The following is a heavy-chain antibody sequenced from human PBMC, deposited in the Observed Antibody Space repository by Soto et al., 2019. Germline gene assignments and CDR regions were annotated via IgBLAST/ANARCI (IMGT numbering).Heavy chain of an antibody. CDR2: ISYDGSNK. CDR1: GFTFSSYA. Sequence: QVQLVESGGGVVQPGRSLRLSCAASGFTFSSYAMHWVRQAPGKGLEWVAVISYDGSNKYYADSVKGRFTISRDNSKNTLYLQMNSLRAEDTAMYYCASVGYSSGWYFDYWGQGTLVTVSS. J-gene: IGHJ4*02. D-gene: IGHD6-19*01. CDR3: ASVGYSSGWYFDY. V-gene: IGHV3-30-3*01.